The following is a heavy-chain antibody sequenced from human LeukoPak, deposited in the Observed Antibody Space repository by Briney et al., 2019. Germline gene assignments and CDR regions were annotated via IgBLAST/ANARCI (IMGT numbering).Heavy chain of an antibody. CDR1: GFTFSSYA. D-gene: IGHD2-2*01. V-gene: IGHV3-21*01. Sequence: GGSLRLSCAASGFTFSSYAMSWVRQAPGKGLEWVSSISSSSSYIYYADSVKGRFTISRDNAKNSLYLQMNSLRAEDTAVYYCARARDCSSTSCSVAPYYYYYYMDVWGKGTTVTVSS. J-gene: IGHJ6*03. CDR3: ARARDCSSTSCSVAPYYYYYYMDV. CDR2: ISSSSSYI.